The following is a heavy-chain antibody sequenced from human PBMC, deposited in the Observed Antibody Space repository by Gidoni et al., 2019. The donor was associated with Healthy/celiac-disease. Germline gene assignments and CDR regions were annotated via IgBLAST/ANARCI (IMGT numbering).Heavy chain of an antibody. Sequence: HMQLVQSGPEVQTPGTSVKVSCQASGFTFTSSAMRWVRQARGQRLEWIGWIVVGSGNTNYAQKFQKRVTITRDMSTSTAYMELSSLRSEDTAVYYCAALLTYDSSVSYFDYLGQGTLVTVSS. V-gene: IGHV1-58*02. J-gene: IGHJ4*02. CDR1: GFTFTSSA. CDR3: AALLTYDSSVSYFDY. CDR2: IVVGSGNT. D-gene: IGHD3-22*01.